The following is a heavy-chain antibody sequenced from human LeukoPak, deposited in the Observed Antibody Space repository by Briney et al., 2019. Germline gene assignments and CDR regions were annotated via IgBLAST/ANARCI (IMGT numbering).Heavy chain of an antibody. CDR3: ASIPSGSYYVGFY. CDR1: GYTFTSYH. V-gene: IGHV7-4-1*02. J-gene: IGHJ4*02. CDR2: INTNTGNP. D-gene: IGHD1-26*01. Sequence: ASVKVSCKASGYTFTSYHMHWVRQAPGQGLEWMGWINTNTGNPTYAQGFTGRFVFSLDTSVSTAYLQISSLKAEDTAVYYCASIPSGSYYVGFYWGQGTLVTVSS.